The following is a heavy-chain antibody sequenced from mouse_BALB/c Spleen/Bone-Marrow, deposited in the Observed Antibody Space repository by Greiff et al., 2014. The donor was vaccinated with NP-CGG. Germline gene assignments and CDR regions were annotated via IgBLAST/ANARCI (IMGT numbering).Heavy chain of an antibody. CDR1: GFTFTDYY. CDR3: ARDRTTATLYWYFDV. J-gene: IGHJ1*01. Sequence: EVKLVESGGGLVQPGGSLRLSCATSGFTFTDYYMSWVRQPPGKALERLGFIRNKANGYTTEYSASVKGRFTISRDNSQSILYLQMNTLRAEDSATYYCARDRTTATLYWYFDVWGAGTTVTVSS. CDR2: IRNKANGYTT. D-gene: IGHD1-2*01. V-gene: IGHV7-3*02.